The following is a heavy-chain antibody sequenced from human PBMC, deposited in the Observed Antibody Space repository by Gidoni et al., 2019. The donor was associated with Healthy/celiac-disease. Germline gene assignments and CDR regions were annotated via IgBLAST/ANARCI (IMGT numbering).Heavy chain of an antibody. CDR2: ISYDGSNK. V-gene: IGHV3-30-3*01. CDR3: ATYGSGRNYYFDY. J-gene: IGHJ4*02. Sequence: QVQLVESGGGVVQPGRSLRLSCAAAGFTFSSYAMHWVRQAPGKGLGWVAVISYDGSNKYYADSVKGRFTISRDNSKNTLYLQMNSLRAEDTAVYYCATYGSGRNYYFDYWGQGTLVTVSS. CDR1: GFTFSSYA. D-gene: IGHD3-10*01.